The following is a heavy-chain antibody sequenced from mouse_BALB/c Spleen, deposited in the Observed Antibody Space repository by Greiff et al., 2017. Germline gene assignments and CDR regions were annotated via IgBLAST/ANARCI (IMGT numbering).Heavy chain of an antibody. V-gene: IGHV5-17*02. CDR3: ARSGGNYVYYYAMDY. D-gene: IGHD2-1*01. CDR1: GFTFSSFG. J-gene: IGHJ4*01. CDR2: ISSGSSTI. Sequence: DVMLVESGGGLVQPGGSRKLSCAASGFTFSSFGMHWVRQAPEKGLEWVAYISSGSSTIYYADTVKGRFTISRDNPKNTLFLQMTSLRSEDTAMYYCARSGGNYVYYYAMDYWGQGTSVTVSS.